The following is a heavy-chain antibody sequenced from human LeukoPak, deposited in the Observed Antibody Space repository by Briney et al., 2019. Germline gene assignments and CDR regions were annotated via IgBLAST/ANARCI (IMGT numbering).Heavy chain of an antibody. CDR3: ARLGYSVSWTDC. Sequence: PETLSLTCTVSGGSISSTSHYWGWIRQPPGKGLEWIGSVYYSGSTYYNPSLKSRVTISVDTSKNQFSLRLSSVTATDMAVYFCARLGYSVSWTDCWGQGILVTVFS. V-gene: IGHV4-39*01. J-gene: IGHJ4*02. D-gene: IGHD6-13*01. CDR1: GGSISSTSHY. CDR2: VYYSGST.